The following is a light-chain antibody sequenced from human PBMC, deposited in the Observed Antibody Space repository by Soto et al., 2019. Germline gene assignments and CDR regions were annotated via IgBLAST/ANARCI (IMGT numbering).Light chain of an antibody. CDR1: SSDVGSYNL. V-gene: IGLV2-14*02. CDR2: EGS. Sequence: QSVLTQPASVSGSPGQSITISCTGTSSDVGSYNLVSWYQQHPGKAPKLMIYEGSKRPSGVPDRFSGSKSGNTASLTVSGLQAEDEADYYCSSYAGNNHYVFGTGTKLTVL. CDR3: SSYAGNNHYV. J-gene: IGLJ1*01.